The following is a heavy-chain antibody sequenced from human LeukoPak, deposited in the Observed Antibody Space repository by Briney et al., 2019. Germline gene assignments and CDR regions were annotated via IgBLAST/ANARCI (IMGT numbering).Heavy chain of an antibody. CDR2: ISPNSGGT. V-gene: IGHV1-2*02. CDR3: ATPAEPSSWNEYFHH. D-gene: IGHD6-13*01. CDR1: GYTFSGYY. J-gene: IGHJ1*01. Sequence: ASVKVSCKASGYTFSGYYMHWVRQAPGQGLEWMGWISPNSGGTNYAQKFQGRVTMTRDTSISTAYMELSRLRSDDTAAYYCATPAEPSSWNEYFHHWGQGTLVTVSS.